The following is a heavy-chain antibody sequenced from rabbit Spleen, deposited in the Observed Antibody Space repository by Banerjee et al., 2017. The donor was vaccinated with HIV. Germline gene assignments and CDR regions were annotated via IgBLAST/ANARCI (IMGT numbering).Heavy chain of an antibody. J-gene: IGHJ4*01. CDR1: GFSFTNNYY. Sequence: QSLEESGGGLVKPGGTLTLTCTASGFSFTNNYYMCWVRQAPGKGLEWIACIYAGSFDSTVYASWAKGRFTISRTSSTTVTLQVTSLTAADTATYFCARGSAAMTLVITGYYFNLWGPGTLVTVS. V-gene: IGHV1S40*01. CDR3: ARGSAAMTLVITGYYFNL. D-gene: IGHD2-1*01. CDR2: IYAGSFDST.